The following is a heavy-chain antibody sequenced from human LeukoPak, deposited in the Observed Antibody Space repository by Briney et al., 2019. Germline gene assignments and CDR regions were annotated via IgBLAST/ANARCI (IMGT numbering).Heavy chain of an antibody. CDR3: ARARGSGYDLDDYYYYYGMDV. Sequence: SETLSLTCAVSGGSISSSNWWSWVRQPPGKGLEWIGKIYHSGSTNYNPSLKSRVTISVDKSKNQFSLKLSSVTAADTAVYYCARARGSGYDLDDYYYYYGMDVWGQGTTVTVSS. D-gene: IGHD5-12*01. CDR1: GGSISSSNW. V-gene: IGHV4-4*02. CDR2: IYHSGST. J-gene: IGHJ6*02.